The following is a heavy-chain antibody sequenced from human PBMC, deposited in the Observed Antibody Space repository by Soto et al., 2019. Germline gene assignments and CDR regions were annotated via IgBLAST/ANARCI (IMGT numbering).Heavy chain of an antibody. CDR3: ARGSNTSCYGRDFDF. Sequence: EVQLVETGGRLIQAGESLRLSCEVSGFSVTSHYMSWVRQAPGKGLEWVSVIYSGGPIYYADSVKGRFTIFRATSKNMLYFQMNRLRVEDTAVYYCARGSNTSCYGRDFDFCGRGTLVTVSA. CDR2: IYSGGPI. D-gene: IGHD3-22*01. V-gene: IGHV3-53*02. CDR1: GFSVTSHY. J-gene: IGHJ4*02.